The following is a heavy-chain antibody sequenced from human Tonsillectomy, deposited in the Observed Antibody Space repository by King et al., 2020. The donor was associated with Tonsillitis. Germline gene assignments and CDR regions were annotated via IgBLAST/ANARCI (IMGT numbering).Heavy chain of an antibody. D-gene: IGHD2-2*01. CDR3: ARRWVVPAATPFDY. CDR2: VYYSGST. CDR1: GGSISSSSYY. Sequence: QLQESGPGLVKPSETVSLICTVSGGSISSSSYYWGWNREPPGKGLEWIGSVYYSGSTYYNPTLKSRVTISVDTSKNQFSLKLRSVTAADTAVYYCARRWVVPAATPFDYWGQGTLVTVSS. J-gene: IGHJ4*02. V-gene: IGHV4-39*01.